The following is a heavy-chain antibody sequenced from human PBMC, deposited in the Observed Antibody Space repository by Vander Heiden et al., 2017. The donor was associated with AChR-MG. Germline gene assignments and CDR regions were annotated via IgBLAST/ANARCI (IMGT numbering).Heavy chain of an antibody. Sequence: EVQLLESGGGLVQPGGSLRLYCAASGFTVSTYAMSWVRQAPGNGLEWVSGISNGGGTTYYADSVKGRFAISRDNSKNTLDLQMNSLRAEDTAVYYCARSGRGIYTGLEYWGQGILVTVSS. CDR3: ARSGRGIYTGLEY. J-gene: IGHJ1*01. CDR2: ISNGGGTT. CDR1: GFTVSTYA. D-gene: IGHD3-16*01. V-gene: IGHV3-23*01.